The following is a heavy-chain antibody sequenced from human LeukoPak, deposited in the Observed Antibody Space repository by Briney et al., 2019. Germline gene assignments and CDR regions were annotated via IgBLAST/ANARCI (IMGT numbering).Heavy chain of an antibody. CDR2: IWYDGQTK. D-gene: IGHD6-19*01. J-gene: IGHJ4*02. V-gene: IGHV3-33*01. CDR3: AREWGRIAVAGGPGY. Sequence: GGSLRLSCEASGFIFSNYGMHWVYQAPGKGLEWLALIWYDGQTKFYADSVKGRFTISRDNSGNTLFLHMTSLRVEDTAVYYCAREWGRIAVAGGPGYWGQGALVTVSS. CDR1: GFIFSNYG.